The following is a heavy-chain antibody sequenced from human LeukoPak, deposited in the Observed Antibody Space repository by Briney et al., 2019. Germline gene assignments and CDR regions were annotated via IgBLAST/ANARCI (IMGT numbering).Heavy chain of an antibody. CDR2: IKTDGSST. D-gene: IGHD1-26*01. CDR1: GFTFSSYW. CDR3: ASSLGALI. V-gene: IGHV3-74*01. J-gene: IGHJ4*02. Sequence: PGGSLRLSCEASGFTFSSYWMHWVRQAPGKGLVWVSRIKTDGSSTNYADSVKGRFTISRDNAKNTVYLQMNNLRAEDTAVYYCASSLGALIWGQGTLVTVPS.